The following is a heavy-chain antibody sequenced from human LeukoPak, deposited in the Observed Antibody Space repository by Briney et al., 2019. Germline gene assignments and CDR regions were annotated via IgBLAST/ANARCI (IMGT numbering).Heavy chain of an antibody. V-gene: IGHV4-59*01. J-gene: IGHJ6*03. CDR2: IYYSGST. Sequence: PSETLSLTCTVSGGSISSYYWSWIRQPPGKGLEWIGYIYYSGSTNYNPSLKSRVTISVDTSKNQFSLKLSSVTAADTAVYYCARGRQPENIWFGELFPPYYYYYMDVWGKGTTVIVSS. CDR3: ARGRQPENIWFGELFPPYYYYYMDV. D-gene: IGHD3-10*01. CDR1: GGSISSYY.